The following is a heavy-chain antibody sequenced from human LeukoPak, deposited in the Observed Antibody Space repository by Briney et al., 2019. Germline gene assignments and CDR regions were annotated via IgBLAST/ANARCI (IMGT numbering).Heavy chain of an antibody. D-gene: IGHD4-23*01. J-gene: IGHJ4*02. CDR2: FDPEDGET. Sequence: ASVKVSCKVSGYTLTELSMHWVRQAPGKGLEWMGGFDPEDGETIYAQKFQGRVTMTEDTSTDTAYMELSSLRSEDTAVYYCATATVVTSLGVPDPYYSDYWGQGTLVTVSS. CDR1: GYTLTELS. CDR3: ATATVVTSLGVPDPYYSDY. V-gene: IGHV1-24*01.